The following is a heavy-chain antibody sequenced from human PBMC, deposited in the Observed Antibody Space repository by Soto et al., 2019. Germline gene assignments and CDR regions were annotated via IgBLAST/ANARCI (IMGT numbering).Heavy chain of an antibody. CDR1: RYSFTAYW. V-gene: IGHV5-51*01. D-gene: IGHD1-26*01. CDR2: MYPGDSDT. Sequence: GESLKISCNGSRYSFTAYWIGWVRQMPGKGLEWMGIMYPGDSDTRYSPSFQGQVTISADKSISTAYLQWSSLKASDTAMYYCATGLVRATSYFDFWGQGTLVTVSS. CDR3: ATGLVRATSYFDF. J-gene: IGHJ4*02.